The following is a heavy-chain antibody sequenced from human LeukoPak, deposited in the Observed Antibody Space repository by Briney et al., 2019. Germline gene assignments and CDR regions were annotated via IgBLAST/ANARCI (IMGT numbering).Heavy chain of an antibody. J-gene: IGHJ4*02. Sequence: SETLSLTCTVSGGPISSYYWSWIRQPAGMPLEWIGYIYYSGGTNYNPSLKSRVTISVDTSKNQFSLKLSSVTAADTAVYYCARAPYYYGSGSYYFDYWGQGTLVTVSS. CDR1: GGPISSYY. V-gene: IGHV4-59*12. D-gene: IGHD3-10*01. CDR2: IYYSGGT. CDR3: ARAPYYYGSGSYYFDY.